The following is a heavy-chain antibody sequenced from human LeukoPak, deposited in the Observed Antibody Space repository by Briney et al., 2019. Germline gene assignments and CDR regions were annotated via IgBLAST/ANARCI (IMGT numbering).Heavy chain of an antibody. D-gene: IGHD2-8*01. CDR3: AGGTTNTKGAFDM. CDR2: INPSGSST. Sequence: ASVKVSFKACGYTFTKYYIHWVRQAPGQGLEWMGIINPSGSSTSYAQKFQGRVTMTRDTSTSTVYMELSSLRSEDTAVYYCAGGTTNTKGAFDMWGQGTMVTVSS. CDR1: GYTFTKYY. J-gene: IGHJ3*02. V-gene: IGHV1-46*01.